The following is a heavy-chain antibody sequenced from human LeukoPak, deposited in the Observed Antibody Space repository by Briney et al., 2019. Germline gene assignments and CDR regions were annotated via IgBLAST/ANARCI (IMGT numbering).Heavy chain of an antibody. D-gene: IGHD6-13*01. CDR1: GFTSDGYA. J-gene: IGHJ3*02. CDR2: ISWNSGSI. Sequence: GGSLRLPCAASGFTSDGYAMHWVRQAPGKGLEWVSGISWNSGSIGYADSVKGRFTISRDNAKNSLYLQMNSLRAEDTALYYCAKGRTIAAVAFDIWGQGTMVTVSS. V-gene: IGHV3-9*02. CDR3: AKGRTIAAVAFDI.